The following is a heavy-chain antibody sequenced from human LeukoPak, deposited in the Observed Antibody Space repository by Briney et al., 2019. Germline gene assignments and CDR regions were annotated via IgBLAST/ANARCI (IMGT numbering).Heavy chain of an antibody. V-gene: IGHV3-23*01. CDR1: GFTFSSYA. Sequence: GESLRLSCAASGFTFSSYAMSWVRQAPGKGLEWVSAISGSGGSTYYADSVKGRFTISRDNSKNTLYLQMNSLRAEDTAVYYCARDHRTVYYYYGMDVWGQGTTVTVSS. CDR2: ISGSGGST. CDR3: ARDHRTVYYYYGMDV. J-gene: IGHJ6*02.